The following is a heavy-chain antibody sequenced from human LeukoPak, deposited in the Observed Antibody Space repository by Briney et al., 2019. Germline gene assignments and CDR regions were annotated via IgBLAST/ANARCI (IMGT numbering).Heavy chain of an antibody. CDR2: LWFDGSNE. V-gene: IGHV3-30*02. Sequence: PGGSLRPSWAAAGFTFSSLGLQWDRPAPSEGLGWVAVLWFDGSNEYYADSVKGRFTISRDNSKNTLYLQMNSLRAEDTAVYYCIKGQTHSSGWHDAFDIWGQGTMVTVSS. CDR1: GFTFSSLG. CDR3: IKGQTHSSGWHDAFDI. J-gene: IGHJ3*02. D-gene: IGHD6-19*01.